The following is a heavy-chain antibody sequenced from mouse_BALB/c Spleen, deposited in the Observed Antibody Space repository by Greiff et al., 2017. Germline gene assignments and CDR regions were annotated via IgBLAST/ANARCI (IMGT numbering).Heavy chain of an antibody. CDR2: IHYSGST. J-gene: IGHJ3*01. D-gene: IGHD4-1*01. Sequence: EVKLMESGPDLVKPSQSLSLTCTVTGYSITSCYSWHWIRQFPGNTLEWMGYIHYSGSTNYNPSLKSRISITRDTSKNQFFLQLNSVTTEDTATYYCARWELAWFAYWGQGTLVTVSA. CDR1: GYSITSCYS. CDR3: ARWELAWFAY. V-gene: IGHV3-1*02.